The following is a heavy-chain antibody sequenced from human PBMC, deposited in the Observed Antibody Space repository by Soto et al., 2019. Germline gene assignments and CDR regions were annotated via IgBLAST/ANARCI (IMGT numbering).Heavy chain of an antibody. J-gene: IGHJ4*02. V-gene: IGHV4-31*03. Sequence: QVQLQESGPGLAKPSETLSLNCNVSGAFISRGGYYWSWIRQLPGKGLEWIGYVYYDGRTYYNPSLQSRLTMSVDTSENQFSLKLSSLTAADTAVYFCARGNHVFDCSGLDFDYWGQGMLVTVSS. CDR3: ARGNHVFDCSGLDFDY. CDR2: VYYDGRT. D-gene: IGHD2-15*01. CDR1: GAFISRGGYY.